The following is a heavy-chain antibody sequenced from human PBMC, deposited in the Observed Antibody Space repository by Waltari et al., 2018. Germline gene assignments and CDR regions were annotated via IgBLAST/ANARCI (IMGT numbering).Heavy chain of an antibody. V-gene: IGHV3-53*01. Sequence: EVQLVESGGGLIQPGGSLRLSCAASGFTVSSNYMSWVRQAPGKGLEWVSVIYSGGSTYSADSVKGRFTISRDNSKNTLYLQMNSRRAEDTAVYYCARAGGWLADYYYYYGMDVWGQGTTVTVSS. CDR3: ARAGGWLADYYYYYGMDV. CDR2: IYSGGST. D-gene: IGHD5-12*01. J-gene: IGHJ6*02. CDR1: GFTVSSNY.